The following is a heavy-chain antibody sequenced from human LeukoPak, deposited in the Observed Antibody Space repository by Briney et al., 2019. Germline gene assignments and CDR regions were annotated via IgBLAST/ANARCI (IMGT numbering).Heavy chain of an antibody. D-gene: IGHD3-22*01. Sequence: VASVKVSCKASGGTFSSYAISWLRQAPAQGLEWMGGIIPIFGTANYAQKFQGRVTITTDESTSTAYMELSSLRSEDTAVYYCARRQYYDSSGLLPGAGAFDIWGQGTMVTVSS. J-gene: IGHJ3*02. CDR2: IIPIFGTA. CDR1: GGTFSSYA. CDR3: ARRQYYDSSGLLPGAGAFDI. V-gene: IGHV1-69*05.